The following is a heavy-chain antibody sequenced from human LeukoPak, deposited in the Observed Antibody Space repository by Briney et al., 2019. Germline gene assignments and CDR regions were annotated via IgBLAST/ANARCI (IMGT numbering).Heavy chain of an antibody. J-gene: IGHJ3*02. Sequence: ASVKVSCKASGYTFTSYYMHWVRQAPGQGLEWMGIINPSGGSTSYAQKFQGRVTMTRDMSTSTVYMGLSSLRSEDTAVYYCARGGGIYYDSSGYYNDAFDIWGQGTMVTVSS. CDR2: INPSGGST. CDR1: GYTFTSYY. CDR3: ARGGGIYYDSSGYYNDAFDI. D-gene: IGHD3-22*01. V-gene: IGHV1-46*01.